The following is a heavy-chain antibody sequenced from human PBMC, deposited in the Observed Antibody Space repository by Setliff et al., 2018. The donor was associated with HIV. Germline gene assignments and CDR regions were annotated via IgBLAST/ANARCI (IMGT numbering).Heavy chain of an antibody. CDR1: GFSLNIAW. D-gene: IGHD3-9*01. CDR2: IKQDGSEK. J-gene: IGHJ4*02. V-gene: IGHV3-7*01. Sequence: GSLRLSCAASGFSLNIAWMNWVRQAPGKGLAWVANIKQDGSEKYYSDSVKGRFTISRDDAKNSLYLQMSSLRAEDTAVYFCVRDAYDMLTGYSPFDYWGQGTLVTVSS. CDR3: VRDAYDMLTGYSPFDY.